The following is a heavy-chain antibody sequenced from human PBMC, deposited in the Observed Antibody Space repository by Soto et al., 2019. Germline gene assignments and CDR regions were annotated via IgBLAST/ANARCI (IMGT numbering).Heavy chain of an antibody. J-gene: IGHJ4*02. D-gene: IGHD1-26*01. CDR3: AKEGGGKHRPWDY. Sequence: PGGSLRLSCAAPGFTFSSYGMHWVRQAPGKGLEWVAVISYDGSNKYYADSVKGRFTISRDNSKNTLYLQMNSLRAEDTAVYYCAKEGGGKHRPWDYWGQGTLVAV. CDR2: ISYDGSNK. V-gene: IGHV3-30*18. CDR1: GFTFSSYG.